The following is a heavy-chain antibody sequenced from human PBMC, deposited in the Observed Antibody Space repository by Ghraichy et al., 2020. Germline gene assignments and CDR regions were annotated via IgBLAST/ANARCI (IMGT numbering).Heavy chain of an antibody. J-gene: IGHJ4*02. Sequence: TLSLTCAVYGGSFSGYYWSWIRQPPGKGLEWIGQINHSGSTNYNPSLKSRVTISVDTSKNQFSLKLSSVTAADTAVYYCASVRPSITGTTADYWGQGTLVTVSS. CDR2: INHSGST. D-gene: IGHD1-7*01. CDR1: GGSFSGYY. V-gene: IGHV4-34*01. CDR3: ASVRPSITGTTADY.